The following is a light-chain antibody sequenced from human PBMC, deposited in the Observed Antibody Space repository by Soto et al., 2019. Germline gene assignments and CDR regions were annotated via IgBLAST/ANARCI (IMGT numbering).Light chain of an antibody. J-gene: IGLJ1*01. V-gene: IGLV2-14*01. Sequence: QSVLTQPASVSGSRGQSMTISCTGTSSDVGGYDYVSWYQLHPGKAPKLMVFEVNNRPSGVSYRFSGSKSGNTASLTISGLQAEDEADYFCSSYSISTAYLFGTGTKVTVL. CDR3: SSYSISTAYL. CDR1: SSDVGGYDY. CDR2: EVN.